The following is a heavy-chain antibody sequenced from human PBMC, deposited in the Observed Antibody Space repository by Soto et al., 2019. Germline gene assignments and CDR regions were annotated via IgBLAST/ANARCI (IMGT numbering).Heavy chain of an antibody. CDR1: GFTFSSYG. Sequence: QVQLVESGGGVVQPGRSLRLSCAASGFTFSSYGMHWVRQAPGKGLEWVAVIWYDGSNKYYADSVKGRFTISRDNSKNTLYLQMNSLRAEDTAVYYCARDSYYGDQRNYYYDGMDVWGQGTTVTVSS. CDR3: ARDSYYGDQRNYYYDGMDV. CDR2: IWYDGSNK. V-gene: IGHV3-33*01. J-gene: IGHJ6*02. D-gene: IGHD4-17*01.